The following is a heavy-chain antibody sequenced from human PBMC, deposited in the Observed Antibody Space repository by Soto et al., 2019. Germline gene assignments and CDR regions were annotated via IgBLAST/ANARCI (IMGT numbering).Heavy chain of an antibody. CDR2: IYYSGST. CDR1: GGSISSGGYY. V-gene: IGHV4-31*03. D-gene: IGHD3-9*01. Sequence: LSLTCTVSGGSISSGGYYWSWIRQHPGKGLEWIGYIYYSGSTYYNPSLKSRVTISVDTSKNQFFLKLSSVTAADTAVYYCARSARLLRYFDWLPDWDYYGMDVWGQGTTVTVSS. J-gene: IGHJ6*02. CDR3: ARSARLLRYFDWLPDWDYYGMDV.